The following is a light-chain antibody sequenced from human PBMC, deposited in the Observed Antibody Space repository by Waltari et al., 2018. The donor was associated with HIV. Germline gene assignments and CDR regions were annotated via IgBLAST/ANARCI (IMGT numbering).Light chain of an antibody. CDR2: AAS. J-gene: IGKJ1*01. CDR1: QNINSA. Sequence: DIQMTQSPSYVSASVGDRVTITCRATQNINSAIAWFQQKPGKAPELLIYAASSLQVGVPSRFSGSGSGTEFILTINSLQPVDLAIYFCQQAKAFPWTFGQGTRVEI. CDR3: QQAKAFPWT. V-gene: IGKV1D-12*01.